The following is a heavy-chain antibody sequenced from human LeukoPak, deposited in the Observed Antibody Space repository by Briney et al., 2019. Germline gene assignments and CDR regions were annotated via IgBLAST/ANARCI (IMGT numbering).Heavy chain of an antibody. V-gene: IGHV4-34*01. D-gene: IGHD1-14*01. CDR1: GGSFSGYY. J-gene: IGHJ6*03. CDR3: ARLNQGDYYYYYMDV. CDR2: INHSGST. Sequence: SETLSLTCAVYGGSFSGYYWSWIRQPPGKGLEWIGEINHSGSTNYNPSLKSRVTISVDTSKNQFSLKLSSVTAADTAVYYCARLNQGDYYYYYMDVWGKGTTVTVSS.